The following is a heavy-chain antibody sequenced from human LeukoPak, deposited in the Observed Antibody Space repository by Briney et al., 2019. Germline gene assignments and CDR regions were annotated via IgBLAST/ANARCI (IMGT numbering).Heavy chain of an antibody. D-gene: IGHD3-10*01. J-gene: IGHJ4*02. V-gene: IGHV4-34*01. CDR2: INHSGST. Sequence: SETLSLTCAVYGGSFSGYYWSWIRQPPGKGLEWIGEINHSGSTNYNPSLKSRVTISVGTSKNQFSLKLSSVTAADTAVYYCARGTPNYYGSGSYFYWGQGTLVTVSS. CDR3: ARGTPNYYGSGSYFY. CDR1: GGSFSGYY.